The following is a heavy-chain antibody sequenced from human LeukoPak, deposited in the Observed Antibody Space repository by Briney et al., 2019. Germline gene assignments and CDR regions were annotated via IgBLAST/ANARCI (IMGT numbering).Heavy chain of an antibody. CDR1: GGSISSYY. Sequence: PSETLSLTCTVSGGSISSYYWNWIRQPPGKGLEWIGHIYYSGSTNYNPSLKSRVTISLDTSKNQFSLNLTSVTAADTAVYYCARFTPQGYGWGGYNRFDPWGQGTLVTVSS. CDR2: IYYSGST. D-gene: IGHD3-16*01. J-gene: IGHJ5*02. CDR3: ARFTPQGYGWGGYNRFDP. V-gene: IGHV4-59*01.